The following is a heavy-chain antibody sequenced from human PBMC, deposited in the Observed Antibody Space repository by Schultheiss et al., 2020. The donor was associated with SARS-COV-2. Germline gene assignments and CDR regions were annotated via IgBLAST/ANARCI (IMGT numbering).Heavy chain of an antibody. V-gene: IGHV3-74*01. CDR3: ARDLYGMDV. J-gene: IGHJ6*02. CDR2: INSDGSST. Sequence: GESLKISCAASEFTFGNFWMHWVRQAPGKGLVWVSRINSDGSSTSYADSVKGRFTISRDNAKNTLYLQMNSLRAEDTAVYYCARDLYGMDVWGQGTTVTVSS. CDR1: EFTFGNFW.